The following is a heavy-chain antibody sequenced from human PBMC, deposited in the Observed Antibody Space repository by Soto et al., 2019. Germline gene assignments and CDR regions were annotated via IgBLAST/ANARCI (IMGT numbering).Heavy chain of an antibody. D-gene: IGHD2-15*01. V-gene: IGHV3-33*01. J-gene: IGHJ6*02. Sequence: QVQLVESGGGVVQPGRSLRLSCAASGFTFSSSVMHWVRQAPGRGLEWVAVIWSDGSKKYYADSVTGRFAISRDNSINTLYLQMSSLSAEDTAVYYCAREVLCSVYHYALDVWGQGTTV. CDR2: IWSDGSKK. CDR1: GFTFSSSV. CDR3: AREVLCSVYHYALDV.